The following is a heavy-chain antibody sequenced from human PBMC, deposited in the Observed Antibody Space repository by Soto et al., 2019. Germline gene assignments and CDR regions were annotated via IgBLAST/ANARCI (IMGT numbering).Heavy chain of an antibody. J-gene: IGHJ6*02. V-gene: IGHV3-33*01. CDR2: IWYDGSNK. CDR1: GFTFSSYG. CDR3: ARQPRDILTGYYSPHYYYGMDV. D-gene: IGHD3-9*01. Sequence: GGSLRLSCAASGFTFSSYGMHWVRQAPGKGLEWVAVIWYDGSNKYYADSVKGRFTISRDNSKNTLYLQMNSLRAEDTAVYYCARQPRDILTGYYSPHYYYGMDVWGQGTTVTVSS.